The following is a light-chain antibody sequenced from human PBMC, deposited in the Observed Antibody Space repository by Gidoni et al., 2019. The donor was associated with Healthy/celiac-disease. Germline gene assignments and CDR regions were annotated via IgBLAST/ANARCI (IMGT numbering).Light chain of an antibody. V-gene: IGKV1-39*01. Sequence: DIQMIQSPSSLSASVGDRVSITCRASQSINSYLNWYQQKPGKAPKLLIYAASSLQSGVPSRFSGSGSGTDFTLTISSLQPEDFATYYCQQSHSTPSTFGGGTQVDIK. CDR2: AAS. J-gene: IGKJ4*01. CDR3: QQSHSTPST. CDR1: QSINSY.